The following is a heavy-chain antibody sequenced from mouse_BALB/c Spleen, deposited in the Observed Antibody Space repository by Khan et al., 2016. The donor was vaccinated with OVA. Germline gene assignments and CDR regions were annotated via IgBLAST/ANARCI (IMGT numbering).Heavy chain of an antibody. Sequence: EVQLLETGGGLVKPGGSLKLSCAASGFTFSTYAMSWVRQTPEKRLEWVATISSDGDYTYFPDNVTGRFTISRDNAKNTLCLQMTSLGSEDTAMYYCARSPYGNFAYWGQGTLVTVSA. CDR3: ARSPYGNFAY. CDR2: ISSDGDYT. J-gene: IGHJ3*01. CDR1: GFTFSTYA. V-gene: IGHV5-9-3*01. D-gene: IGHD2-1*01.